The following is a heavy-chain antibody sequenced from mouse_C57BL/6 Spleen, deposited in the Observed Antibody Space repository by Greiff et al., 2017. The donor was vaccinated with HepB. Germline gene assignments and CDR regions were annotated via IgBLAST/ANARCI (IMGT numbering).Heavy chain of an antibody. CDR1: GYTFTDYE. D-gene: IGHD2-14*01. J-gene: IGHJ2*01. V-gene: IGHV1-15*01. CDR3: TRWVLRRDY. Sequence: VQLQQSGAELVRPGASVTLSCKASGYTFTDYEMHWVKQTPVHGLEWIGAIDPETGGTAYNQKFKGKAILTADKSSSTAYMELRSLTSEDSAVYYCTRWVLRRDYWGQGTTLTVSS. CDR2: IDPETGGT.